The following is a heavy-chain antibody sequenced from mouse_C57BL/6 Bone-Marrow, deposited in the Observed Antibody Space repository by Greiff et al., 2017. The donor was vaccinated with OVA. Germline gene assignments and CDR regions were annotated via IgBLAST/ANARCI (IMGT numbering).Heavy chain of an antibody. CDR2: ISSGSSTI. Sequence: DVQLVESGGGLVKPGGSLKLSCAASGFTFSDYGMHWVRQAPEKGLEWVAYISSGSSTIYYADTVKGRFTISRDNAKNTLFLQMTSLRSEDTAMYYCALSSYYYAMDYWGQGTSVTVSS. CDR3: ALSSYYYAMDY. CDR1: GFTFSDYG. V-gene: IGHV5-17*01. J-gene: IGHJ4*01.